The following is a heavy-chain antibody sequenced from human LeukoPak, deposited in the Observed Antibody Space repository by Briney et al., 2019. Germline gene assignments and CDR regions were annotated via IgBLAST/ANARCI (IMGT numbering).Heavy chain of an antibody. J-gene: IGHJ4*02. CDR2: IYYSGST. V-gene: IGHV4-39*01. Sequence: PSETLSLPCTVSGGSIRSRSYYWGWIRQPPGRGLEWIGTIYYSGSTSYNPSLKSRVTMSVDTSKNQFSLKVTSVTAADTAVYYCARHHRSGYYEVDYWGQGTLVTVSS. CDR3: ARHHRSGYYEVDY. D-gene: IGHD6-25*01. CDR1: GGSIRSRSYY.